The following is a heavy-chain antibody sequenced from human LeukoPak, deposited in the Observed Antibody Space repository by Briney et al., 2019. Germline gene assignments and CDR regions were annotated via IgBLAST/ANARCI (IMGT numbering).Heavy chain of an antibody. D-gene: IGHD2-21*02. V-gene: IGHV3-20*04. CDR2: INCDGGST. CDR1: GFTFDDYG. Sequence: GGSLRLSCAASGFTFDDYGMSWVRQAPGKGLEWVSGINCDGGSTGYADSVKGRFTISRDNAKNSLYLQMNSLRAKDTALYYCARATGAYCGGDCYRPDDAFDIWGQGTMVSVSS. CDR3: ARATGAYCGGDCYRPDDAFDI. J-gene: IGHJ3*02.